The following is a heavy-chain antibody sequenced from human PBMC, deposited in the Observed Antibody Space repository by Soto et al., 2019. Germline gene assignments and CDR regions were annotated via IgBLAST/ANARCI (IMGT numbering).Heavy chain of an antibody. CDR3: ARCVVNYDFWSGYYHYYGMDV. J-gene: IGHJ6*01. V-gene: IGHV4-30-4*01. Sequence: TVSLTCAACGRSISRGQYSWTSIRQPPGTGLAPTGYIYYSGGTYYNPSLKSRVTISVDTSKNRFSPKLSSVTAADTAVYYCARCVVNYDFWSGYYHYYGMDVWGQGTTVTVSS. CDR2: IYYSGGT. CDR1: GRSISRGQYS. D-gene: IGHD3-3*01.